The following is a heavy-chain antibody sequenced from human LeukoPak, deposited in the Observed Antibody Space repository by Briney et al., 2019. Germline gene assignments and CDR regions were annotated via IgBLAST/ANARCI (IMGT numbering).Heavy chain of an antibody. CDR3: TSGYYPYYFDY. J-gene: IGHJ4*02. V-gene: IGHV4-38-2*02. D-gene: IGHD3-22*01. Sequence: SETLSLTCTVSGYSISSGYYWGWIRQPPGKGLEWIGSIYHSGSTYYNPSLKSRVTISVDTSKNQFSLKLSSVTAADTAVYYCTSGYYPYYFDYWGQGTLVTVSS. CDR2: IYHSGST. CDR1: GYSISSGYY.